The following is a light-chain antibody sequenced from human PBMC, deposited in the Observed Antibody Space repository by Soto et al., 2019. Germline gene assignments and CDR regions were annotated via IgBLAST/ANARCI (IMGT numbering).Light chain of an antibody. CDR2: GDT. Sequence: QSVLTQPPSVSGAPGQRVTISCTGSNSNIGAGYDVNWYQHLPGTAPKLLIYGDTIRPSGVPDRFSCSKSATSASLAIAGLQVEDEGDYYCQSYDSSLSGPVLFGGGTKLTVL. V-gene: IGLV1-40*01. CDR3: QSYDSSLSGPVL. CDR1: NSNIGAGYD. J-gene: IGLJ2*01.